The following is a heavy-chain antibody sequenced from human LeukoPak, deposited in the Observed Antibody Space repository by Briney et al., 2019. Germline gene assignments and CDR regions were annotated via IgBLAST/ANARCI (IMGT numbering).Heavy chain of an antibody. CDR2: IFYSGST. CDR3: ARGWRGVVGATSFDY. Sequence: SETLSLTCTVSGGSISSYYWSWIRQPPERGLEWIGYIFYSGSTNYNPSLKSRVTISVDTSKNQFSPTLNSVTAADTAVYYCARGWRGVVGATSFDYWGQGTLVTVSS. CDR1: GGSISSYY. V-gene: IGHV4-59*01. J-gene: IGHJ4*02. D-gene: IGHD1-26*01.